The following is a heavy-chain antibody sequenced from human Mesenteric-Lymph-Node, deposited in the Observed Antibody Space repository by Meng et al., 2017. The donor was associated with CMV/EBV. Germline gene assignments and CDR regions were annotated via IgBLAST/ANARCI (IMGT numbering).Heavy chain of an antibody. CDR1: GGSVSSGSYY. CDR2: LYYTGST. V-gene: IGHV4-61*01. D-gene: IGHD2-21*01. Sequence: GSLRLSCTVSGGSVSSGSYYWSWIRQPPGKGLEWIGYLYYTGSTNSNPSLKSRVTISVDTSKNQFSLKLSSVTAADTAVYYCARAPTFHYGMDVWGQGTTVTVSS. J-gene: IGHJ6*02. CDR3: ARAPTFHYGMDV.